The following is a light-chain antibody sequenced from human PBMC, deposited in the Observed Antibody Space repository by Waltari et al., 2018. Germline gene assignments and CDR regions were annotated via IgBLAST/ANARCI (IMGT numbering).Light chain of an antibody. V-gene: IGKV3-20*01. CDR3: QKYGTRPAT. CDR2: DAS. Sequence: EIVLTQSPGTLSLSPGERATLSCRAIQSVSRTLAWYQQKPGQAPRLLIYDASSRATGIPDRFSGSGSGTDFSLTISRLEPEDFAVYYCQKYGTRPATFGQGTKVEVK. J-gene: IGKJ1*01. CDR1: QSVSRT.